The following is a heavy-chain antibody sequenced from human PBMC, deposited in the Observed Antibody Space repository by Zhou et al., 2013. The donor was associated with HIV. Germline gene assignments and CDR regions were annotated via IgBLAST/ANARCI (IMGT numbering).Heavy chain of an antibody. CDR2: VIPIFGTT. Sequence: QVQLVQSGAEVKKPGASVKVSCKASGYIFTSYGISWVRQAPGQGLEWMGGVIPIFGTTSYAQKFQGRVTITADGSTSTAYMELSSLRSEDTAVYYCARDSEPARVQYYYYHMDVWGKGTTVTVSS. D-gene: IGHD1-1*01. CDR1: GYIFTSYG. V-gene: IGHV1-69*13. J-gene: IGHJ6*03. CDR3: ARDSEPARVQYYYYHMDV.